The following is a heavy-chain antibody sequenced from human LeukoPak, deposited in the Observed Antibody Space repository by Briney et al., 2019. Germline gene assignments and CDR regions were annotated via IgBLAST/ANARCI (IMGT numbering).Heavy chain of an antibody. V-gene: IGHV1-46*03. CDR1: GYTFTTYY. J-gene: IGHJ4*02. D-gene: IGHD3-10*02. CDR3: ARGGITMFFDC. CDR2: INPCSGST. Sequence: ASVKVSCKASGYTFTTYYVHWVRQAPGQGLEWMGIINPCSGSTTYAQKFQGRVTMTRDTSTSPVYMELSSLRSEDTAVYYCARGGITMFFDCWGQGTLVTVSS.